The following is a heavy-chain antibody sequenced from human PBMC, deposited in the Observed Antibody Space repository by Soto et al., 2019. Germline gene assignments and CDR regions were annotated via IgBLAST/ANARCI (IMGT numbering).Heavy chain of an antibody. CDR1: GGSISSSSYY. Sequence: QLQLQESGPGLVKASETLSPTCTVSGGSISSSSYYWGWIRQPPGKGLEWIGSIYYSGSTYYNPSHTGRVPIHVDTSRNPFSLRRSSVTAADPAVYYCAGGRGDYYYGMDVWGQGTTVTVSS. J-gene: IGHJ6*02. CDR3: AGGRGDYYYGMDV. V-gene: IGHV4-39*01. CDR2: IYYSGST. D-gene: IGHD3-10*01.